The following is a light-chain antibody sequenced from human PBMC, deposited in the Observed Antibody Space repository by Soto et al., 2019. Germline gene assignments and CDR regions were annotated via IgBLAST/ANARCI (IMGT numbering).Light chain of an antibody. CDR2: DAS. CDR3: HQYAVAPLT. CDR1: QSVGRHY. V-gene: IGKV3-20*01. J-gene: IGKJ4*01. Sequence: IVLTQSPGTLSLSPGESATLSCRASQSVGRHYLAWFQHKPDEAPRLLIYDASNRATGVPDRFSGSGSGTEFTLSVTRLEPEDLAVYYCHQYAVAPLTFGGGTTVEIK.